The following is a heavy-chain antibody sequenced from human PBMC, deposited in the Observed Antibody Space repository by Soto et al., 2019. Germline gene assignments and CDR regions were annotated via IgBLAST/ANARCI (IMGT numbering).Heavy chain of an antibody. CDR1: GDPFSRYA. CDR3: ARASIHGSSWYFWFDH. D-gene: IGHD6-13*01. Sequence: QVQLVQSGAEVRKPGSSVKVSCKASGDPFSRYAINSVRQAPGQGLEWMGGIIPNFGSTNYAQKFKSRVTITADESTSTVYMELNTLRSEDAAVYYCARASIHGSSWYFWFDHCCQGTLVTGSS. J-gene: IGHJ5*01. V-gene: IGHV1-69*01. CDR2: IIPNFGST.